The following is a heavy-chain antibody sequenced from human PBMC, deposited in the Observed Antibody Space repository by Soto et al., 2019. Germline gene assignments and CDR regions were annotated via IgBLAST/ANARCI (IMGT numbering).Heavy chain of an antibody. CDR2: INAGNGNT. Sequence: QVQLVQSGAEVKKPGASVKVSCKASGYTFTSYAMHWVRQAPGQRLEWMGWINAGNGNTKYSQKFQGRVTITRDTSASTAYMELSSLRSEDTAVYYCARDLGTQYYYYGMDLWGQGTTVTVSS. V-gene: IGHV1-3*01. D-gene: IGHD1-26*01. CDR1: GYTFTSYA. CDR3: ARDLGTQYYYYGMDL. J-gene: IGHJ6*02.